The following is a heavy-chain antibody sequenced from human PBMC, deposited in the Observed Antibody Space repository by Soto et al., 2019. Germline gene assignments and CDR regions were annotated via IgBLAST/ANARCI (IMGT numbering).Heavy chain of an antibody. CDR1: GGTFSSYA. V-gene: IGHV1-69*01. D-gene: IGHD3-22*01. CDR2: IIPIFGTA. J-gene: IGHJ2*01. CDR3: ATSGYYYDSSGYYPLRYFDL. Sequence: QVQLVQSGAEVKKPGSSVKVSCKASGGTFSSYAISWVRQAPGQGLEWMGGIIPIFGTANYAQKFQGRVTITADESTSTAYMELSSLRFEDTAVYYCATSGYYYDSSGYYPLRYFDLWGRGTLVTVSS.